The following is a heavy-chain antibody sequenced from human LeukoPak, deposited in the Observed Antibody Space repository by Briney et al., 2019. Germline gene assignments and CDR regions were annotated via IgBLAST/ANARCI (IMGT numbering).Heavy chain of an antibody. D-gene: IGHD6-25*01. V-gene: IGHV3-30*02. Sequence: GGSLRLSCAASGFTFSSYGMHWVRQAPGKGLEWVAFIRYDGSNKYYADSVKGRFTISRDNSKNTLYLQMNSLRAEDTAVYYCAKDTAPPKAGFDPWGQGTLVTVSS. CDR1: GFTFSSYG. CDR2: IRYDGSNK. CDR3: AKDTAPPKAGFDP. J-gene: IGHJ5*02.